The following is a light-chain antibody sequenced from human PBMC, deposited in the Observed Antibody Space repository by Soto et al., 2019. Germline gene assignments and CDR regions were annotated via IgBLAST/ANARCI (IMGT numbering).Light chain of an antibody. V-gene: IGKV3-20*01. Sequence: IVLTQSPGTLSVSPGERVTLSCRASQTVIHNFLAWYQQKPGQAPRLLIYGASTRTSGVPDRFSGRGSGTDFTLTISRLEPEESALYFCQRYVYPICTVGQGTNLEI. CDR1: QTVIHNF. J-gene: IGKJ2*02. CDR3: QRYVYPICT. CDR2: GAS.